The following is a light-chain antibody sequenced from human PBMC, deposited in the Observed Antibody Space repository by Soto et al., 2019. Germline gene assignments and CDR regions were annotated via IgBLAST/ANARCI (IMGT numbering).Light chain of an antibody. V-gene: IGLV2-23*01. CDR2: EGS. CDR3: CSYAGSSPVV. J-gene: IGLJ2*01. Sequence: QSVLTQPASVSGSPGQSITISCTGTSSDVGSYNLVSWYQQNPGKAPKLMIYEGSKRPSGVSNRFSGSKSGNTAYLTISGLQAEDAADYYCCSYAGSSPVVFGGGTKLTVL. CDR1: SSDVGSYNL.